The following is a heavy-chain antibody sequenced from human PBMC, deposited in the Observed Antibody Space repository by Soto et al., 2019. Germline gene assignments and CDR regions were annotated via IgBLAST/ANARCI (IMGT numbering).Heavy chain of an antibody. CDR3: ARGLFAMVRGEPGNYYDGMDV. CDR2: IIPIFGTA. CDR1: GGTFCSYA. Sequence: QVQLVQSGAEVKKPGSSVKVSCKASGGTFCSYAISWVRQAPGQGLEWMGGIIPIFGTANYGQKFQGRVTITADESTSTAYMELRSLRYEDTAVYYCARGLFAMVRGEPGNYYDGMDVWGQGPTVAVSS. V-gene: IGHV1-69*01. D-gene: IGHD3-10*01. J-gene: IGHJ6*02.